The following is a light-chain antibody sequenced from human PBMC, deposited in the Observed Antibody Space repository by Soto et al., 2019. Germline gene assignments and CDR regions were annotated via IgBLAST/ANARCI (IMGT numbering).Light chain of an antibody. CDR2: DAS. Sequence: EVVLTQSPATLSLSPGERATLSCRASQSVSTYLAWYQQKPGQAPRLLIYDASNRATGIPARFTGSGSGTDFTLTISSLEPEDFAVYYCQQRNNWPPITFGQGTRLEIK. CDR3: QQRNNWPPIT. J-gene: IGKJ5*01. CDR1: QSVSTY. V-gene: IGKV3-11*01.